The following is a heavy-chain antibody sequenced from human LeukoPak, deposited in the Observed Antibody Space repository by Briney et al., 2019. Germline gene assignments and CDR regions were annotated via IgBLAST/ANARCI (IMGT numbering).Heavy chain of an antibody. CDR1: GLTFSSYA. Sequence: GGSLRLSCVASGLTFSSYAMSWVRQAPGKGLEWVSVITGSGGGTYYADSVKGRFTISRDNSKNTLYLQMNSLRAEDTAVYYCAKVGEWIQLWFDYWGQGSLVTVSS. J-gene: IGHJ4*02. D-gene: IGHD5-18*01. CDR2: ITGSGGGT. CDR3: AKVGEWIQLWFDY. V-gene: IGHV3-23*01.